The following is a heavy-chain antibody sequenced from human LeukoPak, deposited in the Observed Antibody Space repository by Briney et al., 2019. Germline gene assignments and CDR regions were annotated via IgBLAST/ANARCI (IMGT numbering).Heavy chain of an antibody. CDR3: AREVYYGSGRRFDL. J-gene: IGHJ4*02. D-gene: IGHD3-10*01. V-gene: IGHV3-21*01. CDR2: ISSSSSYI. CDR1: GFTLSTYT. Sequence: GGSLRLSCAASGFTLSTYTMNWVRQAPGKGLEWVSSISSSSSYIYYADSVKGRFTISRDDAKNSLSLQMNSLRAEDTAVYYCAREVYYGSGRRFDLWGQGTLVTVSS.